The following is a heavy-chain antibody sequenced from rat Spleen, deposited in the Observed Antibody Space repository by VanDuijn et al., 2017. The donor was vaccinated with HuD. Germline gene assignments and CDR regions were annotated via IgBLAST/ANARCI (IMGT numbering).Heavy chain of an antibody. V-gene: IGHV2-45*01. J-gene: IGHJ4*01. D-gene: IGHD1-11*01. CDR2: MWSGGST. CDR1: GFSLTSYN. CDR3: ARELRRVMDA. Sequence: QVQLMESGPGLVQPSETLSLTCTVSGFSLTSYNVHWVRQPPGKGLEWMGVMWSGGSTDYNSALKSRLSISRDTSKNQVFLKMNSLQSEDTTTYYCARELRRVMDAWGQGASVTVSS.